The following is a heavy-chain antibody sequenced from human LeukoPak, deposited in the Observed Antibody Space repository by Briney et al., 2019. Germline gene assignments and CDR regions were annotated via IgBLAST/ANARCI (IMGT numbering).Heavy chain of an antibody. CDR1: GYTFTGYY. CDR2: INPNSGGT. J-gene: IGHJ4*02. D-gene: IGHD3-10*01. Sequence: ASVKVSCKASGYTFTGYYMHWVRQAPGQGLEWMGWINPNSGGTNYAQKFQGRVTMTRDTSISTAYMELSRLRSDDTAAYYCAREIPTMVRGVIIRVFGYWGQGTLVTVSS. CDR3: AREIPTMVRGVIIRVFGY. V-gene: IGHV1-2*02.